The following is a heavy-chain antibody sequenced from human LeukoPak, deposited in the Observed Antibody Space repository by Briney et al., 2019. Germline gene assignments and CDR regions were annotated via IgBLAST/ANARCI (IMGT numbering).Heavy chain of an antibody. CDR2: ISDDVSST. V-gene: IGHV3-74*01. D-gene: IGHD6-19*01. CDR3: ARDGSSGWYDGYFDY. J-gene: IGHJ4*02. Sequence: PGGSLRLSCAASGFTFSTYWMYWVRQAPGKGLVWVSRISDDVSSTSYADSVKGRFTMSRDNAKNTLNLQMNSLRAEDTAVYYCARDGSSGWYDGYFDYWGQGTLVTVSS. CDR1: GFTFSTYW.